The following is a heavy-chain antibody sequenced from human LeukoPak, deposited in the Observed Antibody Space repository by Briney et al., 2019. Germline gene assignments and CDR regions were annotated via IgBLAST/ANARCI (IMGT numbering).Heavy chain of an antibody. Sequence: ASVKVSLKGSVYTFTSYGINWVRQAPAQGLEWMGWISTYNGNTNYAQKLQGRVTMTTDTSTSTAYMELRSLRSDDTAVYDCAAIRGGLSNRFDPWGQGTLVTVSS. J-gene: IGHJ5*02. CDR1: VYTFTSYG. V-gene: IGHV1-18*01. D-gene: IGHD3-10*01. CDR3: AAIRGGLSNRFDP. CDR2: ISTYNGNT.